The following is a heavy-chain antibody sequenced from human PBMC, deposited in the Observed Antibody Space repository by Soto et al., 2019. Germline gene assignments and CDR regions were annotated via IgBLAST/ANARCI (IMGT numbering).Heavy chain of an antibody. Sequence: ASVKVSCKASGYTFTTYAMHWVRQAPGQRPEWMGWIHAGNGNTKYSQNFQGRVTITRDTSASTGYMELSSLRSEDTAVYYCARAVAVPADFDYWGQGTLVTVSS. J-gene: IGHJ4*02. D-gene: IGHD6-19*01. CDR2: IHAGNGNT. CDR3: ARAVAVPADFDY. V-gene: IGHV1-3*01. CDR1: GYTFTTYA.